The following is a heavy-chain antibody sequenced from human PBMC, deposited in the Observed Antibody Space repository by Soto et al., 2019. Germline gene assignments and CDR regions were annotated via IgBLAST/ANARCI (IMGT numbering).Heavy chain of an antibody. D-gene: IGHD3-10*01. V-gene: IGHV4-4*02. CDR2: IYHSGST. Sequence: QVQLQESGPGLVKPSGTLSLTCAVSGGSISSSNWWSWVRQPPGKGLEWIGEIYHSGSTNYNPSLKSRVTISVDQSKNQFSLKLSSVTAADTAVYYCARCTRARGVVYYYYGMDVWGQGTTVTVSS. CDR1: GGSISSSNW. J-gene: IGHJ6*02. CDR3: ARCTRARGVVYYYYGMDV.